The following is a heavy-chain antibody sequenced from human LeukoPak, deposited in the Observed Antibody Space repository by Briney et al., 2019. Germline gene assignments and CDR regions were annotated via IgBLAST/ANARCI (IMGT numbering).Heavy chain of an antibody. V-gene: IGHV3-30*04. D-gene: IGHD6-19*01. Sequence: GGSLRLSCAASGFTFSSYAMHWVRQAPGKGLEWVAVISYDGSNKYYADSVKGRFTISRDNSKNTLYLQMNSLRAGDTAVYYCAREAVAGSNWGQGTLVTVSS. CDR3: AREAVAGSN. CDR1: GFTFSSYA. CDR2: ISYDGSNK. J-gene: IGHJ4*02.